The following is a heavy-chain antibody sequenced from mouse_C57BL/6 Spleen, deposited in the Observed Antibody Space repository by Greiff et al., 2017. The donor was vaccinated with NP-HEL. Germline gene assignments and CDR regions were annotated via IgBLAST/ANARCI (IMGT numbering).Heavy chain of an antibody. D-gene: IGHD1-1*01. J-gene: IGHJ3*01. V-gene: IGHV1-20*01. CDR2: INPYNGDT. Sequence: EVQLQQSGPELVKPGDSVKISCKASGYSFTGYFMNWVMQSHGKSLEWIGRINPYNGDTFYNQKFKGKATLTVDKSSSTAHMELRSLTSEDSAVYYCARDYYGSSHAWFAYWGQGTLVTVSA. CDR3: ARDYYGSSHAWFAY. CDR1: GYSFTGYF.